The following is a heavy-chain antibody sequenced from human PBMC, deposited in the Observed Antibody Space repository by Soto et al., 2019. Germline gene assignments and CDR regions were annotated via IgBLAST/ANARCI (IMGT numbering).Heavy chain of an antibody. Sequence: SETLSLTCTVSGGPITSYYWSWIRQPAGKGLEWIGRIYHTGSIDYNPSLQSRVTMSVDTSKNQVSLKLTSVTAADAAVYYCARDMRVFGGIDVWGQGTTVTVSS. J-gene: IGHJ6*02. CDR2: IYHTGSI. CDR1: GGPITSYY. D-gene: IGHD3-3*01. V-gene: IGHV4-4*07. CDR3: ARDMRVFGGIDV.